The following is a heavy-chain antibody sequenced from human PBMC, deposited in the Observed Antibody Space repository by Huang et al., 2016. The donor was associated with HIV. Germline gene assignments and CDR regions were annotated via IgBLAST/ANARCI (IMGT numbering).Heavy chain of an antibody. V-gene: IGHV1-24*01. Sequence: QVQLVQSGAEVKKPGASVKVSCKVSGYTLTELAIHWVRQAAGNGLEWMVGFAPEHGETIYAQNFQGRVTMTEDTSTDTAYMELHSLRPEDTAVYYCAAGYDTYYDIWGQGTMVIASS. D-gene: IGHD2-21*01. CDR3: AAGYDTYYDI. CDR2: FAPEHGET. J-gene: IGHJ3*02. CDR1: GYTLTELA.